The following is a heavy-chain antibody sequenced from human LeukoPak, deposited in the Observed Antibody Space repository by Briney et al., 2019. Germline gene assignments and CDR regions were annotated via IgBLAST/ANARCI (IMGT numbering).Heavy chain of an antibody. CDR3: ARGPDGSGSYFDAFDI. V-gene: IGHV4-4*07. CDR1: GGSISSYY. D-gene: IGHD3-10*01. Sequence: PSETLSLTCTVSGGSISSYYWSWIRQPAGKGLDWIGRIYTTGSTNYNPSLKSRVTMSVDTSKNQFSLKLSSVTAADTAVYYCARGPDGSGSYFDAFDIWGQGTMVTVSS. J-gene: IGHJ3*02. CDR2: IYTTGST.